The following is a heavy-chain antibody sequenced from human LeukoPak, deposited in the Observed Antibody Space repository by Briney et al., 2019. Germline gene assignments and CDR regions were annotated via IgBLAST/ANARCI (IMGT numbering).Heavy chain of an antibody. CDR3: TSWGDTTAEYFQR. J-gene: IGHJ1*01. V-gene: IGHV3-7*01. CDR1: RFTFSTYW. Sequence: GGSLRLSCSASRFTFSTYWMNWVRQAPGKGLEGVVHINPDGRDTYYVDSVKGRFTISRDNAQNSMYLQMNSLRVEDTAVYYCTSWGDTTAEYFQRWGQGTLVTVSS. CDR2: INPDGRDT. D-gene: IGHD2-21*02.